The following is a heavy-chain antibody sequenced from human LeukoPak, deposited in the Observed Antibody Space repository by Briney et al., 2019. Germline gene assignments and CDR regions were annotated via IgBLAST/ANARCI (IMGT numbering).Heavy chain of an antibody. J-gene: IGHJ5*02. Sequence: GGSLRLSCAASGFTVSSNYMSWVRQAPGKGLEWVSSISSSSSYIYYADSVKGRFTISRDNAKNSLYLQMNSLRAEDTAVYYCAGDYGDYDNWFDPWGQGTLVTVSS. V-gene: IGHV3-21*01. CDR1: GFTVSSNY. CDR3: AGDYGDYDNWFDP. D-gene: IGHD4-17*01. CDR2: ISSSSSYI.